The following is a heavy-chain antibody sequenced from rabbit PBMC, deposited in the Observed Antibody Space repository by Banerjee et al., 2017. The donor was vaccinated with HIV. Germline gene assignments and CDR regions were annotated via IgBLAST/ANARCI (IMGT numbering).Heavy chain of an antibody. CDR2: IYTGSSGST. CDR1: GIDFSSTYW. CDR3: ARDLAGVIGWNFAL. Sequence: QQQLEESGGDLVKPGGTLTLTCKASGIDFSSTYWICWVRQAPGKGLEWIACIYTGSSGSTYYASWAKGRFTISKTSSTTVTLQMTSLTAADTATYFCARDLAGVIGWNFALWGQGTLVTV. D-gene: IGHD4-1*01. J-gene: IGHJ4*01. V-gene: IGHV1S45*01.